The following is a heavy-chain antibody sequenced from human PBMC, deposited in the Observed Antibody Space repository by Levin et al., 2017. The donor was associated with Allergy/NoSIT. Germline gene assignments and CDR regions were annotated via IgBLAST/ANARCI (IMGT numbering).Heavy chain of an antibody. CDR3: ARGDGYNYASFDY. CDR2: ISGNADST. J-gene: IGHJ4*02. Sequence: ASVKVSCAASGFTFSSYAMHWVRQAPGKGLEYVSAISGNADSTYYASSVKGRFTISRDNSKNTLYLQMGSLRAEDMAVYYCARGDGYNYASFDYWGQGTLVTVSS. D-gene: IGHD5-24*01. CDR1: GFTFSSYA. V-gene: IGHV3-64*01.